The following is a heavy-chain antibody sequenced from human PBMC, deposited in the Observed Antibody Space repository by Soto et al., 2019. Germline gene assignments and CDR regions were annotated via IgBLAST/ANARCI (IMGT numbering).Heavy chain of an antibody. CDR3: TRDEVPGAMGGHYYYPLDV. CDR2: INAGNGFT. D-gene: IGHD2-2*01. CDR1: GYGFTSYA. Sequence: ASVNVSCNASGYGFTSYAMHWVRQAPGQRLEWMGWINAGNGFTKYSQKFQGRVTITRDTSASTAYMELSSLIYEDTAVYYCTRDEVPGAMGGHYYYPLDVWGHWTIVTVSX. V-gene: IGHV1-3*01. J-gene: IGHJ6*02.